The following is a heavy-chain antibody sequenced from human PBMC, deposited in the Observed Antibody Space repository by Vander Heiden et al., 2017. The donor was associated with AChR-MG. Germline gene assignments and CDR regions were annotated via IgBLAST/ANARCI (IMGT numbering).Heavy chain of an antibody. V-gene: IGHV3-15*01. CDR1: GFPSRTAW. Sequence: EVQLVEPGARLVQPGGSLSTSCVASGFPSRTAWMSWVGQAPGKGREWDGRMKSKTDGGTTDYAAPVKGRYTISRDDSKNTLYLQMNSLKTEDTAVYYCTTDRDSYGPHYFDYWGQGTLVTVSS. D-gene: IGHD5-18*01. J-gene: IGHJ4*02. CDR2: MKSKTDGGTT. CDR3: TTDRDSYGPHYFDY.